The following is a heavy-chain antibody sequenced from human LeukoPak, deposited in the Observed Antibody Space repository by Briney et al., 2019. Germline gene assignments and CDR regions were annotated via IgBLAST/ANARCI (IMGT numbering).Heavy chain of an antibody. CDR3: ARDSPGYLAYDS. CDR2: IKEDGSAT. D-gene: IGHD1-1*01. Sequence: GGSLRLSCAASGFAFSTYWMTWVRQAPGKGPEWVADIKEDGSATYYVDSVKGRFTISRDNAKKSLYLQMNSLRAEDTAVYYCARDSPGYLAYDSWGQGTLVTVSS. V-gene: IGHV3-7*04. J-gene: IGHJ4*02. CDR1: GFAFSTYW.